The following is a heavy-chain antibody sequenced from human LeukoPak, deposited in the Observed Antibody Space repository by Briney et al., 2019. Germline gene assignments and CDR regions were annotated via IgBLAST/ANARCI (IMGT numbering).Heavy chain of an antibody. Sequence: SETLSLTCTVSGGSISSGSYYWSWIRQPAGKGLEWIGRIYTSGSTNYNPSLKSRVTISVDTPKNQFSLKLSSVTAADTAVYYCAREFGGSYSHWGQGTLVTVSS. V-gene: IGHV4-61*02. D-gene: IGHD1-26*01. CDR2: IYTSGST. CDR3: AREFGGSYSH. J-gene: IGHJ4*02. CDR1: GGSISSGSYY.